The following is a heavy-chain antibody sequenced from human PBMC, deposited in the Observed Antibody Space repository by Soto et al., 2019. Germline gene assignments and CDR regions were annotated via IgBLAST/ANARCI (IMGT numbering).Heavy chain of an antibody. CDR2: IYYSGST. Sequence: PSETLSLTYTVSGGSISSTTYFWGWIRQPPGKGLEWIGSIYYSGSTYYNPSLKSRVIISVDTSKNQFSLRLTSVTAADTAVYYCARHPLGYRPNWFDPWGQGTLVTVSS. J-gene: IGHJ5*02. V-gene: IGHV4-39*01. CDR1: GGSISSTTYF. D-gene: IGHD1-1*01. CDR3: ARHPLGYRPNWFDP.